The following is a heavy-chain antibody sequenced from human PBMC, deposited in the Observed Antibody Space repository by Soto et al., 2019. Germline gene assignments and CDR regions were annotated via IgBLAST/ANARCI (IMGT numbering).Heavy chain of an antibody. V-gene: IGHV4-59*01. J-gene: IGHJ3*02. D-gene: IGHD1-26*01. CDR3: ARGRGGTYDAFNI. CDR2: IFYSGTT. Sequence: SETLSLTCGVSGGSISNYFWSWIRQPPGKGLEWIGYIFYSGTTNYNPSLKGRVTMSVDTSNNRFSLKLTSVTAADTAVYYCARGRGGTYDAFNIWGQGTMVTVSS. CDR1: GGSISNYF.